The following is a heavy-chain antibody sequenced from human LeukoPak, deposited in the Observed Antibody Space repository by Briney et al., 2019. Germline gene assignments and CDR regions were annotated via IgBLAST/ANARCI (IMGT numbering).Heavy chain of an antibody. CDR1: GYTFTSYY. CDR3: ARDRRDIVVVVALDY. D-gene: IGHD2-15*01. V-gene: IGHV1-46*01. CDR2: INPSGGST. J-gene: IGHJ4*02. Sequence: ASVKVSCKASGYTFTSYYMHWVRQAPGQGLEWMGIINPSGGSTSYAQKFQGRVTMTRDMSTSTVYMELSSLRSEDTAVYYCARDRRDIVVVVALDYWGQGTLVTVSS.